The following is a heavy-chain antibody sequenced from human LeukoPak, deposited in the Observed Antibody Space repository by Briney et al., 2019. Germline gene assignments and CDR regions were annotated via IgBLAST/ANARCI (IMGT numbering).Heavy chain of an antibody. V-gene: IGHV3-23*01. Sequence: PGGSLRLSCAASGFTFTNYGMHWVRQAPGKGLEWVSAISGNSATRHYADSVKGRFTISRDNSKSTLSLQMNSLRAEDTAVYYCAKAGPFYFGGWGQGILVTVSS. CDR3: AKAGPFYFGG. J-gene: IGHJ4*02. CDR1: GFTFTNYG. CDR2: ISGNSATR.